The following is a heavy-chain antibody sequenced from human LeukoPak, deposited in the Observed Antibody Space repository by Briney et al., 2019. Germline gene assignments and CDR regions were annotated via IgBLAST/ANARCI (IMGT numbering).Heavy chain of an antibody. Sequence: GRSLRLSCAASGFTFSSYGMHWVRQAPGKGLEWVAVIWYDGSNKYYADSVKGRFTISRDNSKNTLYLQMNSLRAGDTAVYYCAKVSGSGGTKYQPFDYWGQGTLVTVSS. CDR3: AKVSGSGGTKYQPFDY. D-gene: IGHD2-15*01. CDR2: IWYDGSNK. V-gene: IGHV3-33*06. J-gene: IGHJ4*02. CDR1: GFTFSSYG.